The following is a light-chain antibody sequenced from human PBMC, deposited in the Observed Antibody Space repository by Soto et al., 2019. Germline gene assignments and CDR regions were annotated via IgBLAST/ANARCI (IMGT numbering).Light chain of an antibody. CDR2: GAS. J-gene: IGKJ4*01. CDR1: QSVADK. V-gene: IGKV3-15*01. CDR3: QQYNNWPLT. Sequence: EIVMTQSPATLSVSPGERATLSCRPSQSVADKLAWYQQKPGQAPRLLIYGASTRATGIPARFSGSGSGTELTLTIRSLQTEDFANYYCQQYNNWPLTLGGGTKVEIK.